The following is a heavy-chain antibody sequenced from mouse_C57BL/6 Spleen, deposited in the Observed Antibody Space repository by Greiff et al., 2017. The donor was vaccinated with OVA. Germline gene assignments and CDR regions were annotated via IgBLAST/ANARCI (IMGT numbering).Heavy chain of an antibody. Sequence: EVTLVESGGGLVKPGGSLKLSCAASGFTFSDDGMHWVRQAPEKGLEWVAYISSGSSTIYYAATVKGRFTISRDNAKNTLFLQMTSLRSEDATMYYCANHYYGSSPYAYWGQGTLVTVSA. CDR1: GFTFSDDG. D-gene: IGHD1-1*01. V-gene: IGHV5-17*01. J-gene: IGHJ3*01. CDR3: ANHYYGSSPYAY. CDR2: ISSGSSTI.